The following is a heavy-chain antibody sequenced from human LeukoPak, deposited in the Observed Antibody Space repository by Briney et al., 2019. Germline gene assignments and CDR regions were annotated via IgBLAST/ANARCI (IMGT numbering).Heavy chain of an antibody. Sequence: ASVKVSCKASGYTFTSYYMHWVRQAPGQGLEWMGITNPSGGSTSYAQKFQGRVTMTRDMSTSTVYMELSSLRSEDTAVYYCARAPRADYYDSSGYYGYWGQGTLVTVSS. CDR1: GYTFTSYY. CDR3: ARAPRADYYDSSGYYGY. CDR2: TNPSGGST. D-gene: IGHD3-22*01. J-gene: IGHJ4*02. V-gene: IGHV1-46*01.